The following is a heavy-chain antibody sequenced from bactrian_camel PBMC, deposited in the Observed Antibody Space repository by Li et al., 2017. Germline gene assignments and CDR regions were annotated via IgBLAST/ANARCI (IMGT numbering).Heavy chain of an antibody. V-gene: IGHV3-2*01. D-gene: IGHD1*01. CDR1: GLTFSSYF. CDR3: ATAGWEYNY. CDR2: INSGGPT. J-gene: IGHJ4*01. Sequence: HVQLVESGGGLVQPGGSLRLSCAASGLTFSSYFMSWVRQAPGKGLEWVSRINSGGPTYYADSVKGRFTISRDNAKNTVYLQMNSLKSEDTALYYCATAGWEYNYWGQGTQVTVS.